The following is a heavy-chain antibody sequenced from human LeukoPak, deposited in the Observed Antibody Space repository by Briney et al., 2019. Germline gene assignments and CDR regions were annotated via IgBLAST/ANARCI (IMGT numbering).Heavy chain of an antibody. CDR3: ARDQRLRRGGYYFDY. V-gene: IGHV3-33*01. J-gene: IGHJ4*02. CDR2: IWYDGSSK. CDR1: GFTFSSYG. Sequence: GGSLRLSCAASGFTFSSYGMHWVRQAPGKGLEWVAVIWYDGSSKYYADSVKGRFTISRDNSKNTLYLQMNSLRTENTAVYYCARDQRLRRGGYYFDYWGQGTLVTVSS. D-gene: IGHD4-17*01.